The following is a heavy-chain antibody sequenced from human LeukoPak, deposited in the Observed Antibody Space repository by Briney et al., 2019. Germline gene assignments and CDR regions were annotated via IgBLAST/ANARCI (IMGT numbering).Heavy chain of an antibody. V-gene: IGHV1-2*02. Sequence: ASVKVSCKASGYTFTAAYNIHWLRQAPGQVPEFMGWINPSSGDTRYAQKFQGRVTVTRDTVISTAYMELSSLTSDDTAVYYCARDPRGTYDYWGQGTLVTVSS. CDR3: ARDPRGTYDY. CDR1: GYTFTAAYN. CDR2: INPSSGDT. J-gene: IGHJ4*02. D-gene: IGHD5-12*01.